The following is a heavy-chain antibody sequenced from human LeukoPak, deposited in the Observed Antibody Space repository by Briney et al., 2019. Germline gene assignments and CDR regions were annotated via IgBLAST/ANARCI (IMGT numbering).Heavy chain of an antibody. D-gene: IGHD3-10*01. J-gene: IGHJ5*02. CDR3: ARVPLKYYYGSGSYPRFDP. CDR1: GVSISSYY. Sequence: SETLSLTCTVSGVSISSYYWSWIRQPPGKGLEWIGYIYYSGSTNYNPSLKSRVTISVDTSKNQFSLKLSSVTAADTAVYYCARVPLKYYYGSGSYPRFDPWGQGTLVTVSS. V-gene: IGHV4-59*01. CDR2: IYYSGST.